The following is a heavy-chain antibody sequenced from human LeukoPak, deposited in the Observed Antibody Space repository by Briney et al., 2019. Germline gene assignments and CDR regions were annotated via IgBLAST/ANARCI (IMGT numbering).Heavy chain of an antibody. Sequence: SVKVSCKASGGTFSSYAISWVRQAPGQGLEWMGGIIPIFGTANYAQKFQGRVTITADESTSTAYMELSSLRSEDTAVYYCARTQSGSYLNGFFGWFDPWGQGTLVTVSS. CDR1: GGTFSSYA. CDR2: IIPIFGTA. V-gene: IGHV1-69*13. D-gene: IGHD1-26*01. J-gene: IGHJ5*02. CDR3: ARTQSGSYLNGFFGWFDP.